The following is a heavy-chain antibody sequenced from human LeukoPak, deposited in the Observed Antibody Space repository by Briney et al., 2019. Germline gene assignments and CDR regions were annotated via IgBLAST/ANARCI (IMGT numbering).Heavy chain of an antibody. J-gene: IGHJ6*03. CDR2: ISASGGST. CDR1: RFTFSSYA. CDR3: AKNYGSGSSVKYYYYMDV. Sequence: GGSLRLSCAASRFTFSSYAMSWVRQAPGKGLEWVSVISASGGSTNYADSVKGRFTISRDNSKNTLYLQMNSLRAEDSAVYYCAKNYGSGSSVKYYYYMDVWGKGTTVTVSS. V-gene: IGHV3-23*01. D-gene: IGHD3-10*01.